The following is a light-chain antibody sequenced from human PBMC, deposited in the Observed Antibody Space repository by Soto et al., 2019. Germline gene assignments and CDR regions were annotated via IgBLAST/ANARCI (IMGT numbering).Light chain of an antibody. CDR3: VAWDDSLSGLV. V-gene: IGLV1-47*02. CDR1: SANIGNNF. Sequence: QSVLTQPRSASGTPGQRVIISCSVTSANIGNNFVCWYQHLPGMAPKLLIYSTDQRPSGVPDRFSGSKSGTSASLAISGLRSEDEADYYCVAWDDSLSGLVFGTGTKVTVL. J-gene: IGLJ1*01. CDR2: STD.